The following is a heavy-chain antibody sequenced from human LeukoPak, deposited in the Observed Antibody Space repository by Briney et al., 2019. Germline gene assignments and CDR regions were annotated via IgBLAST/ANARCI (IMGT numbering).Heavy chain of an antibody. D-gene: IGHD2-21*01. J-gene: IGHJ4*02. CDR3: ASFNACGGDCYSSPDYFDY. CDR1: GGTFSSYA. V-gene: IGHV1-69*13. CDR2: IIPIFGTA. Sequence: SGKVSCKASGGTFSSYAISWVRQAPGQGLEWVGGIIPIFGTANYTQKFQGRVTITADESTSTAYMELSSLRSEDTAVYYCASFNACGGDCYSSPDYFDYWGQGTLVTVSS.